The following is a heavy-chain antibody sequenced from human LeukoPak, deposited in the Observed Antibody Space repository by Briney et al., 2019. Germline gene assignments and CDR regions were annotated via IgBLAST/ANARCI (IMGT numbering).Heavy chain of an antibody. D-gene: IGHD6-6*01. CDR1: GYTFTSYG. V-gene: IGHV1-18*01. J-gene: IGHJ4*02. CDR3: ARAQYSSSSLYPFDY. Sequence: GASVKVSRKASGYTFTSYGISWVRQAPGQGLEWKGWISAYNGNTNYAQKLQGRVTMTTDTSTSTAYMELRSLRSDDTAVYYCARAQYSSSSLYPFDYWGQGTLVTVSS. CDR2: ISAYNGNT.